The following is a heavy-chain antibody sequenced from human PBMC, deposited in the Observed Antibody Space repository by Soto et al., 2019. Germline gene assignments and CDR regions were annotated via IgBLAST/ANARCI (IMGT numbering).Heavy chain of an antibody. J-gene: IGHJ6*02. CDR2: INHSRDT. CDR1: GGSFSDYY. V-gene: IGHV4-34*01. CDR3: ARLPRGPDYGMDV. Sequence: SETLSLTCAVYGGSFSDYYWNWIRQPPGKGLEWIGEINHSRDTNYNPSLKSRVTISVDTSKNQFSLKLSSVTAADTAVYYCARLPRGPDYGMDVWGQGTTVTVSS.